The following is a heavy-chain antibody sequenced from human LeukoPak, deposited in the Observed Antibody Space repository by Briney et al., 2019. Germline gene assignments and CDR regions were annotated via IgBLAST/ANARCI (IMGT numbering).Heavy chain of an antibody. CDR1: GGSISSSSYS. V-gene: IGHV4-39*01. CDR2: IYYSGST. J-gene: IGHJ5*02. CDR3: ARLYPPIFGVVPPKGWFDP. D-gene: IGHD3-3*01. Sequence: SETLSLTCTVSGGSISSSSYSWGWIRQPPGKGLEWIGSIYYSGSTYYNPSLKSRVTISVDTSKNQFSLKLSSVTAADTAVYYCARLYPPIFGVVPPKGWFDPWGQGTLVTVSS.